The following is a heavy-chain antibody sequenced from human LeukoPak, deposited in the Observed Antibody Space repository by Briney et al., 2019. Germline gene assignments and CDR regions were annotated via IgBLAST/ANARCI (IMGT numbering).Heavy chain of an antibody. V-gene: IGHV5-10-1*01. D-gene: IGHD3-16*01. CDR2: IDPSDSYT. CDR1: GYRFTNYW. CDR3: GRDLRIGGAYDY. J-gene: IGHJ4*02. Sequence: GESLKISCKGSGYRFTNYWISWVRQMPGKGLEWMGRIDPSDSYTNYSPSFQGHVTISADKSISTAYLQWSSLKASDTALYYWGRDLRIGGAYDYGGRGTLVPVSS.